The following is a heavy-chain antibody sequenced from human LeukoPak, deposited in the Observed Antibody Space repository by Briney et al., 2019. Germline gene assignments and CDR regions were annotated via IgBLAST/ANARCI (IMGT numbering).Heavy chain of an antibody. CDR1: GFTFSSYA. Sequence: GGSLRLSCAVSGFTFSSYAMSWVRQAPGKGLEWVSAISGSGGSTHYADSVKGRFTISRDNSKNTLYLQMNSLRAEDTAVYYCAKDRDFWSGYYTGYFDYWGQGTLVTVSS. V-gene: IGHV3-23*01. CDR2: ISGSGGST. J-gene: IGHJ4*02. CDR3: AKDRDFWSGYYTGYFDY. D-gene: IGHD3-3*01.